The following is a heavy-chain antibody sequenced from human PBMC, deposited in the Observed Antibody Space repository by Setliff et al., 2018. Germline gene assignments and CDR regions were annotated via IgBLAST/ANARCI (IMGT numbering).Heavy chain of an antibody. CDR2: IIGVGGGT. D-gene: IGHD3-22*01. V-gene: IGHV3-23*01. CDR3: AKDASMLVRSGWFDP. Sequence: QPGGSLRLSCAASGFTFSDYWMSWVRQAPGKGLEWVSTIIGVGGGTYFADSVKGRFTMSRDSSTNTLYLQMNSLRGEDTAVYYCAKDASMLVRSGWFDPWGQGTLVTVSS. J-gene: IGHJ5*02. CDR1: GFTFSDYW.